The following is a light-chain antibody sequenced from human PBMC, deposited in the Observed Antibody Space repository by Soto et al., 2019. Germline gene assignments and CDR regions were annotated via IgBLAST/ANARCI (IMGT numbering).Light chain of an antibody. Sequence: EIVMTQTPATLSVSPGERATLSCRASQRVGTNLAWYQQKPGQAPRLLIYGASNRATGIPPRFSGSGSGTEFTLTITSLQSEDFAVYYCQQYNNWPPWTFGQGTTVEIK. V-gene: IGKV3-15*01. CDR2: GAS. CDR3: QQYNNWPPWT. CDR1: QRVGTN. J-gene: IGKJ1*01.